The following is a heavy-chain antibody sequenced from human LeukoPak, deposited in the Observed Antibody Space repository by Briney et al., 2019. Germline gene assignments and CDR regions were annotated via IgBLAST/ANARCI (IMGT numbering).Heavy chain of an antibody. J-gene: IGHJ4*02. CDR3: ARDKVHCTNGVCYTVGFDY. Sequence: SVKVSCKASGGTFSSYAISWVRQAPGQGLEWMGGIIPIFGTANYAQKFQGRVTITTDESTSTAYMELSSLRSEDTAVYYCARDKVHCTNGVCYTVGFDYWGQGTLVTVSS. CDR1: GGTFSSYA. D-gene: IGHD2-8*01. V-gene: IGHV1-69*05. CDR2: IIPIFGTA.